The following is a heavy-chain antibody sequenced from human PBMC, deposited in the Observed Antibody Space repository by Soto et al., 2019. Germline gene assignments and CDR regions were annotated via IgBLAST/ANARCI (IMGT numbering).Heavy chain of an antibody. D-gene: IGHD1-20*01. J-gene: IGHJ4*02. V-gene: IGHV4-39*01. CDR2: IDYSGTA. CDR3: ARITGRHLDY. Sequence: SETLSLTCTVSSGSISVTNVFWGWVRQPPGKGLEWIGNIDYSGTAYFSPSLATRVTFHVDTSKNQFSLTLYSVTAADTAVYYCARITGRHLDYWGQGILVTVSS. CDR1: SGSISVTNVF.